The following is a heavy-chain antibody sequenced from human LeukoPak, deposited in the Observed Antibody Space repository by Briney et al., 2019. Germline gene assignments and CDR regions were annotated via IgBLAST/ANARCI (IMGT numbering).Heavy chain of an antibody. CDR2: ITRGGRST. D-gene: IGHD3-16*01. CDR3: ARDPGYESWSPFWGGMDV. CDR1: GFTFSSSW. J-gene: IGHJ6*04. V-gene: IGHV3-74*01. Sequence: GGSLRLSCAASGFTFSSSWMHWVRQAPGKGLVWVSRITRGGRSTTYADSVKGRFTTSRDNAKNTLYLQMDSLRDDDTAVYYCARDPGYESWSPFWGGMDVWGNGTTVIVSS.